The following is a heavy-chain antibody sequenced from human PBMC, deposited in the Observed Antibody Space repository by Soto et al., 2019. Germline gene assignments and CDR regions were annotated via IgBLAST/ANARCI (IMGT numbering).Heavy chain of an antibody. CDR2: IIPILGIA. D-gene: IGHD6-19*01. CDR1: GGTFSSYT. Sequence: GASVKVSCKASGGTFSSYTISWVRQAPGQGLEWMGRIIPILGIANYAQKFQGRVTITADKSTSTAYMELSSLRSEDTAVYYCARMHSSGWPEGNWFDPWGQGTLVTVSS. J-gene: IGHJ5*02. V-gene: IGHV1-69*02. CDR3: ARMHSSGWPEGNWFDP.